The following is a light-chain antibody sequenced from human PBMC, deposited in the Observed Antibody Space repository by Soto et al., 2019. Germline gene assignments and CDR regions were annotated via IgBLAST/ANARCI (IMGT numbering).Light chain of an antibody. CDR3: QQYNSYSPT. CDR2: DAS. Sequence: DIQMTQSPSSLSASVGDTVTITCWASQSVSTWLAWYQQKPGKAPKLLIYDASKLESGVPSRFSGSGYGTELTLTISGLQAEDSATYYCQQYNSYSPTFGQGT. V-gene: IGKV1-5*01. J-gene: IGKJ1*01. CDR1: QSVSTW.